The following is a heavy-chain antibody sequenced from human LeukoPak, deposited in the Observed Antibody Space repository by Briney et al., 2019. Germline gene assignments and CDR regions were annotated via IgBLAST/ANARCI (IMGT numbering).Heavy chain of an antibody. CDR1: GGSISSGSYY. D-gene: IGHD4-23*01. Sequence: KPSETLSLTCTVSGGSISSGSYYWSWIRQPAGKGLEWIGRIYTSGSTNYNPSLKSRVTISVDTSKNQFSLKLSSVTAADTAVYYCARVYGGNPFPLYYFDYWGQGTLVTVSS. J-gene: IGHJ4*02. CDR2: IYTSGST. CDR3: ARVYGGNPFPLYYFDY. V-gene: IGHV4-61*02.